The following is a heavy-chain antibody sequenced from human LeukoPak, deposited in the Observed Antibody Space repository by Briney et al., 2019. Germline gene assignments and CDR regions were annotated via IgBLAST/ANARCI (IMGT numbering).Heavy chain of an antibody. V-gene: IGHV3-20*04. CDR3: ARRADYYDSSGYTDY. CDR1: GFTFDDYG. D-gene: IGHD3-22*01. Sequence: GGSLRLSCAASGFTFDDYGMNWVRQVPGKGLEWISGINWNGDDIGYANSVKGRFTISRDNAKNSLYLQMNSLRAEDTAVYYCARRADYYDSSGYTDYWGQGTLVTVSS. J-gene: IGHJ4*02. CDR2: INWNGDDI.